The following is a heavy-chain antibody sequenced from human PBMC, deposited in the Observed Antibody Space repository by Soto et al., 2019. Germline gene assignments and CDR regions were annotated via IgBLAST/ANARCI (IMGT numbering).Heavy chain of an antibody. CDR2: ISYDGTNK. D-gene: IGHD1-1*01. Sequence: QVQLVESGGGVVQPGRSLRLSCAASGFTFSSYGMHWVRQAPGKGLEWVAFISYDGTNKSYADSVKGRFTISRDNSKNTLYLQMNSLRVEDTAVYYCARDQSWNDRPYYYGMDVWGQGTTVTVSS. CDR1: GFTFSSYG. CDR3: ARDQSWNDRPYYYGMDV. V-gene: IGHV3-30*03. J-gene: IGHJ6*02.